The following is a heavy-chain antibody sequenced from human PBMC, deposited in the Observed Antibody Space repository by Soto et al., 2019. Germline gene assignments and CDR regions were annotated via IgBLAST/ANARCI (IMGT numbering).Heavy chain of an antibody. CDR1: GFTFSSYG. J-gene: IGHJ4*02. CDR3: ARDGNTYSGYDCPDY. Sequence: GGSLRLSCAASGFTFSSYGMHWVRQAPGKGLEWVAVIWYDGSNKYYADSVKGRFTISRDNSKNTLYLQMNSLRAEDTAVYYCARDGNTYSGYDCPDYWGQGTLVTVSS. D-gene: IGHD5-12*01. CDR2: IWYDGSNK. V-gene: IGHV3-33*01.